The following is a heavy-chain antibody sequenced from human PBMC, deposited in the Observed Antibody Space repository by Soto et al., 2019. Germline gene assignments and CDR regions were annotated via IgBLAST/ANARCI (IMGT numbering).Heavy chain of an antibody. Sequence: EVPLVESGGGLVQPGGSLRLSCAASGFTFSSYSMNWVRQAPGKGLEWVSYISSSSSTIYYADSVKGRFTISRDNAKNSLYLQMNSLRDEDTAVYYCAREATYYDFWSGPYYYGMDVWGQGTTVTVSS. V-gene: IGHV3-48*02. D-gene: IGHD3-3*01. CDR3: AREATYYDFWSGPYYYGMDV. CDR1: GFTFSSYS. J-gene: IGHJ6*02. CDR2: ISSSSSTI.